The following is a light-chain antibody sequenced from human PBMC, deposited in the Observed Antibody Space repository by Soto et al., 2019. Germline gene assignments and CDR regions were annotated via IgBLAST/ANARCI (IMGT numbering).Light chain of an antibody. Sequence: QSALTQPASVSGSPGQSITISCTGTSSDVGRYNHVSWYQQSPGKAPKLIIFEVSNRPSGISDRFSGSKSGSTASLTISGLQAEDEADYYCNSLSPTATSYVFGTGTNVTVL. J-gene: IGLJ1*01. CDR1: SSDVGRYNH. V-gene: IGLV2-14*01. CDR2: EVS. CDR3: NSLSPTATSYV.